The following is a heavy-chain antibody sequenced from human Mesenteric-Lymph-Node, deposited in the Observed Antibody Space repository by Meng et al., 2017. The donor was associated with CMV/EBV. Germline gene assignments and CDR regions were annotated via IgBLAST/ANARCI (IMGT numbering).Heavy chain of an antibody. J-gene: IGHJ3*02. CDR1: GYTFTGYY. D-gene: IGHD6-19*01. CDR3: VRVRQWLPHDALDI. CDR2: INPNSGDT. V-gene: IGHV1-2*02. Sequence: ASVKVSCKASGYTFTGYYMHWVRQAPGQELEWMGWINPNSGDTNYAQKFQGRVTMTRDTSISTAYMELRSLRSDDTAVYYCVRVRQWLPHDALDIWGQGTMVTVSS.